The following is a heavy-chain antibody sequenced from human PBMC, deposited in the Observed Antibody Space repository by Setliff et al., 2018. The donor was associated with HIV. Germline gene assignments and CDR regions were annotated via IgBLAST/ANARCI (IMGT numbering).Heavy chain of an antibody. CDR1: GFTFSSYW. V-gene: IGHV3-7*01. Sequence: GGSLRLSCAASGFTFSSYWMSWVRQAPGKGLEWVANIKQDGSEKYYVDSVKGRFTISRDNAKNSLYLQMNSLRAEDTAVYYCARAQETKEQRIAAAGTYYYYYMDVWGKGTTVTVSS. D-gene: IGHD6-13*01. J-gene: IGHJ6*03. CDR2: IKQDGSEK. CDR3: ARAQETKEQRIAAAGTYYYYYMDV.